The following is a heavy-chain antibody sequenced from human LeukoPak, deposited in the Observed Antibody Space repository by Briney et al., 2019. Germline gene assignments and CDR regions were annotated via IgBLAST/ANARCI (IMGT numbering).Heavy chain of an antibody. D-gene: IGHD3-10*01. Sequence: ASVKVSCKASGYTFTSYGISWVRQAPGQGLEWMGWISAYNGNTNYAQKLQGRVTMTTDTSTSTAYMELRSLRSDDTAVYHCARGGPLYYYGSGTFDPWGQGTLVTVSS. J-gene: IGHJ5*02. CDR3: ARGGPLYYYGSGTFDP. V-gene: IGHV1-18*01. CDR2: ISAYNGNT. CDR1: GYTFTSYG.